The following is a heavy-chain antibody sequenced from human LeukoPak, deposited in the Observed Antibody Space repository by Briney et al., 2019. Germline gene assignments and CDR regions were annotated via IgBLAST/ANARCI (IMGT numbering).Heavy chain of an antibody. V-gene: IGHV3-30*02. CDR3: AKQMVERQQDYYMDV. Sequence: GGSLRLACVASGFTFSSYGMHWVRQAPGKWLEWVAFIRHDESNKFYADSVKGRFTISRDNSKNTLYLQMSSLRAEDTALYYCAKQMVERQQDYYMDVWGKGTSVTVSS. CDR1: GFTFSSYG. CDR2: IRHDESNK. D-gene: IGHD2-15*01. J-gene: IGHJ6*03.